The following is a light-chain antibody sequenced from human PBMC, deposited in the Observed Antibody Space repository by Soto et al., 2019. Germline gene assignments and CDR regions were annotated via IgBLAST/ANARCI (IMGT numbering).Light chain of an antibody. J-gene: IGKJ3*01. CDR2: AAS. V-gene: IGKV1-27*01. CDR3: QKYNSAPLT. Sequence: DIQVTQSPSSLSASVGDRVTITCRASQGISNYLAWYQQKRGKAPKLLIYAASILESGVPSRFSGSGSGTDLSLTISSLQPEDVATYYCQKYNSAPLTFGPGTKLDIK. CDR1: QGISNY.